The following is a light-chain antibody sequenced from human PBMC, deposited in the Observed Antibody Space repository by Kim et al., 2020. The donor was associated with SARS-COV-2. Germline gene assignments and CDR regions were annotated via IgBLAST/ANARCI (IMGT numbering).Light chain of an antibody. CDR2: SAS. CDR1: QTVGSH. Sequence: EIEMTQSPATLSVSPGESATLSCRASQTVGSHLAWYQQKPGQAPRLLIYSASTRATGIPPRFRGSGSGTEFTLTISSLQSEDSAIYYCQHHNNWPPYTFGQGTKLAI. J-gene: IGKJ2*01. CDR3: QHHNNWPPYT. V-gene: IGKV3-15*01.